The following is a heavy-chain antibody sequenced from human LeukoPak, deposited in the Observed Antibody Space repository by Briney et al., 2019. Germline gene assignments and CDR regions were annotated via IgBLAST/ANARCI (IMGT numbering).Heavy chain of an antibody. D-gene: IGHD3-3*02. J-gene: IGHJ3*02. CDR2: ISYDGSNK. V-gene: IGHV3-30*03. Sequence: GGSLRLSCAASGFTFSSYGMHWVRQAPGKGLEWVAVISYDGSNKYYADSVKGRFTISRDNSKNTLYLQMNSLRAEDTAVYYCALTIFDALDIWGQGTMVTVSS. CDR3: ALTIFDALDI. CDR1: GFTFSSYG.